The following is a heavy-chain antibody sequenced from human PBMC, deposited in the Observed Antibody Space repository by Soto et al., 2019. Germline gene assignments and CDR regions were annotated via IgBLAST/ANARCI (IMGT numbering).Heavy chain of an antibody. Sequence: SETLSLTCTVSGVSISSGGYYWSWIRQHPGKGLEWIGYIYYSGSTYYNPSLKSRVTISVDTSKNQFSLKLSSVTAADTAVYYCARTFGDIVLVPAATRYYYYGMDVWGQGTTVT. D-gene: IGHD2-2*01. CDR1: GVSISSGGYY. CDR3: ARTFGDIVLVPAATRYYYYGMDV. J-gene: IGHJ6*02. V-gene: IGHV4-31*03. CDR2: IYYSGST.